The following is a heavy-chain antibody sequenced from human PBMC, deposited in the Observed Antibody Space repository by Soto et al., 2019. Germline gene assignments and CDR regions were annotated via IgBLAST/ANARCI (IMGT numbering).Heavy chain of an antibody. J-gene: IGHJ4*02. Sequence: PSETLSLTCTVSGASVRNYFWSWIRQPPGKGLEWIGYIYNSGRINYNPSLKSRVTMSVDTSKNQLSLKLTSVTAADTAGYYGAHGDSQGPVDYWGQGTLVTVS. D-gene: IGHD4-17*01. CDR3: AHGDSQGPVDY. CDR2: IYNSGRI. V-gene: IGHV4-59*02. CDR1: GASVRNYF.